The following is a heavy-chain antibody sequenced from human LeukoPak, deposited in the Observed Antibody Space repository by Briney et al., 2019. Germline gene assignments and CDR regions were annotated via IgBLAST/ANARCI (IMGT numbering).Heavy chain of an antibody. V-gene: IGHV1-18*04. J-gene: IGHJ4*02. CDR2: ISAYNGNT. CDR1: GYTFTGYY. D-gene: IGHD3-10*01. Sequence: GASVKVSCKASGYTFTGYYMHWVRQAPGQGLEWMGWISAYNGNTNYAQKLRGRVTMTTDTSTSTAYMELRSLRSDDTAVYYCARDLGGSGLLPGDYWGQGTLVTVSS. CDR3: ARDLGGSGLLPGDY.